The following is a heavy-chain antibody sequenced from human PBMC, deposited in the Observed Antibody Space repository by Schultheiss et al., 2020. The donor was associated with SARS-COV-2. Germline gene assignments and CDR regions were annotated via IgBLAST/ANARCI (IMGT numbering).Heavy chain of an antibody. CDR2: INPNSGGT. Sequence: ASVKVSCKASGYTFTSYYMHWVRQAPGQGLEWMGWINPNSGGTNYAQKFQGWVTMTRDTSTSTVYMELSSLRSDDTAVYYCARVGLPVTTFDYWGQGTLVTVAS. CDR1: GYTFTSYY. J-gene: IGHJ4*02. V-gene: IGHV1-2*04. CDR3: ARVGLPVTTFDY. D-gene: IGHD4-17*01.